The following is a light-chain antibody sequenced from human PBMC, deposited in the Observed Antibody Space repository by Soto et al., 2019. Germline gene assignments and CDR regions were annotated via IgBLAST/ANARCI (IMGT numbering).Light chain of an antibody. V-gene: IGLV2-8*01. Sequence: QSALTQPPSASGSPGQSVTISCTGTSSDIGGYNYVSWYQQHPGKAPKLIIYEVTKRPSGVPDRFSGSKSGNTASLTVSGLQAEDEADYYCSSYTDSNNYVFGTGTKLTVL. CDR3: SSYTDSNNYV. CDR1: SSDIGGYNY. CDR2: EVT. J-gene: IGLJ1*01.